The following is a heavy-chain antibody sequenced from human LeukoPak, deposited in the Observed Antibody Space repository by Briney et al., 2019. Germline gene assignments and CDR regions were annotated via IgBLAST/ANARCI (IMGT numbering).Heavy chain of an antibody. D-gene: IGHD6-13*01. J-gene: IGHJ5*02. V-gene: IGHV5-51*01. CDR1: GYSFTNNW. CDR2: IYPGDSDT. Sequence: GESLKISCKASGYSFTNNWIGWVRQMPGKGLEWMGIIYPGDSDTRYSPSFQGQVTISADKSISTAYLQWSSLKASDTAMYYCARQGSSWYFGSFDWFDPWGQGTLVTVSS. CDR3: ARQGSSWYFGSFDWFDP.